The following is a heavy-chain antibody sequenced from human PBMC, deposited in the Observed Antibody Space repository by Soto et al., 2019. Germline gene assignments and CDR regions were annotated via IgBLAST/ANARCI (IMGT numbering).Heavy chain of an antibody. Sequence: GGSLRLSCAASGVTFSDSSMNWVRQAPGKGLEWVSYISGSSKTIYYADSVKGRFTISRDNAKNSVYLQMNSLRDEDTAVYYCARDKKWAFDYWGQGALVTVSS. J-gene: IGHJ4*02. CDR3: ARDKKWAFDY. CDR2: ISGSSKTI. D-gene: IGHD1-26*01. V-gene: IGHV3-48*02. CDR1: GVTFSDSS.